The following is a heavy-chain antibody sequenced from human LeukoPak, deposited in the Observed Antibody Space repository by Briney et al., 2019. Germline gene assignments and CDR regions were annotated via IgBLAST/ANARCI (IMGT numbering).Heavy chain of an antibody. CDR3: ARGPYGSGSYYYYYGMDV. CDR2: IYSGGST. CDR1: GFTVSSNF. V-gene: IGHV3-53*01. Sequence: PGGSPRLSCAASGFTVSSNFITWVRQAPGKGLEWVSVIYSGGSTYYADSVKGRFTISRDNSKNTLYLQMNSLRAEDTAVYYCARGPYGSGSYYYYYGMDVWGQGTTVTVSS. D-gene: IGHD3-10*01. J-gene: IGHJ6*02.